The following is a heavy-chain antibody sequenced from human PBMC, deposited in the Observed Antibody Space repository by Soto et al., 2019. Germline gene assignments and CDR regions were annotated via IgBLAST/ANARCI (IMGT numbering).Heavy chain of an antibody. CDR3: ARVLRQWWHYGMDV. Sequence: GGSLRLSCAASGFTFSSYWMSWVRQAPGKGLEWVANIKQDGSEKYYVDSVKGRFNISRDNAKNSRYLQMNSLRAEDTAVYYCARVLRQWWHYGMDVWGQGTTVTVSS. CDR2: IKQDGSEK. V-gene: IGHV3-7*05. J-gene: IGHJ6*02. D-gene: IGHD2-15*01. CDR1: GFTFSSYW.